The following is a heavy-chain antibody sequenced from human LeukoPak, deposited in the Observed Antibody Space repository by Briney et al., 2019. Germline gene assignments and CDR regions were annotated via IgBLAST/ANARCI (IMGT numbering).Heavy chain of an antibody. CDR3: ARDLTWSSGWSNYCGMDV. CDR1: GFTFSSYG. CDR2: IWYDGSNK. Sequence: GGSLRLSCAASGFTFSSYGMPWVRQAPGKGLEWVAVIWYDGSNKYYADSVKGRFTISRDNSKNTLYVQMNSLRGEDTAVYYCARDLTWSSGWSNYCGMDVWGQGTTVTVSS. D-gene: IGHD6-19*01. J-gene: IGHJ6*02. V-gene: IGHV3-33*01.